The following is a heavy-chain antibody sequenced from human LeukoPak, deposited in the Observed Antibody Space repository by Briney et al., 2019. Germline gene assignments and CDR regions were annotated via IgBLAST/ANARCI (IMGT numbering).Heavy chain of an antibody. CDR1: GGSISSGDYY. D-gene: IGHD4-17*01. CDR2: IYYSGST. V-gene: IGHV4-30-4*01. Sequence: SQTLSLTCTVSGGSISSGDYYWSWIRQPPGKGLEWIGYIYYSGSTYYNPSLKSRVTISVDTSKNQFSLKLSSVTAAGTAVYYWAREITTVTTDLFDYWGQGTLVTVSS. J-gene: IGHJ4*02. CDR3: AREITTVTTDLFDY.